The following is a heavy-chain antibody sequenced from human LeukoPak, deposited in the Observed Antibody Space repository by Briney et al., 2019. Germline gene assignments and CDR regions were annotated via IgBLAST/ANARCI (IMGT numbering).Heavy chain of an antibody. V-gene: IGHV3-74*01. CDR1: GFTFSSYW. Sequence: GGSLRLSCGASGFTFSSYWMHWVRQAPGKGLVWVSGINSDGGTTTYADSVKGRFTISRDNAKNSLSLQMNSLRAEDTAVYYCARRDHGDYGEEYWGQGTLVTVSS. D-gene: IGHD4-17*01. J-gene: IGHJ4*02. CDR2: INSDGGTT. CDR3: ARRDHGDYGEEY.